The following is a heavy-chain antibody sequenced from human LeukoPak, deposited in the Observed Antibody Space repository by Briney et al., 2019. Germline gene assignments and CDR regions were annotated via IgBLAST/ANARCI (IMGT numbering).Heavy chain of an antibody. CDR2: IYHSGST. J-gene: IGHJ1*01. CDR1: GYSISSGYY. D-gene: IGHD3-10*01. Sequence: SETLSLTCTVSGYSISSGYYWGWIRQPPGKGLEWIGSIYHSGSTYYNPSLKSRVTISVDTSKNQFSLKLSSVTAADTAVYYCARRFYGSGSYEHWGQGTLVTVSS. CDR3: ARRFYGSGSYEH. V-gene: IGHV4-38-2*02.